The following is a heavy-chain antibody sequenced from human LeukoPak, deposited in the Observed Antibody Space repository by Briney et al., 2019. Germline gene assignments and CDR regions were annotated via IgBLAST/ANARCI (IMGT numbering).Heavy chain of an antibody. J-gene: IGHJ4*02. CDR1: GFTFSNAW. CDR2: IKSKTDGGTT. CDR3: ARDPYGDLQFDYFDY. Sequence: GRSLRLSCAASGFTFSNAWMSWVRQAPGKGLEWVGRIKSKTDGGTTDYAAPVKGRYTISRDDSKNTLYLQMNSLRAEDTAVYYCARDPYGDLQFDYFDYWGQGSLVTVSS. V-gene: IGHV3-15*01. D-gene: IGHD4-17*01.